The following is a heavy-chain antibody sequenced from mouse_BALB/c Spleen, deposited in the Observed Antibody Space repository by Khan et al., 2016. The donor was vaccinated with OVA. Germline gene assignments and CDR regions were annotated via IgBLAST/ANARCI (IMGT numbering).Heavy chain of an antibody. J-gene: IGHJ1*01. CDR2: ISSGGTYT. CDR1: GFTFSSYT. D-gene: IGHD2-1*01. V-gene: IGHV5-6-4*01. Sequence: EVQLVESGGGLVKPGGSLKLSCAAAGFTFSSYTMSWVRQTPEKRLEWVATISSGGTYTYYPDSVKGRFTISRDNAKNTLYLQMSSLKSEDTAMYYCTRNGNYAHWYFDGWGAGTTVTVSS. CDR3: TRNGNYAHWYFDG.